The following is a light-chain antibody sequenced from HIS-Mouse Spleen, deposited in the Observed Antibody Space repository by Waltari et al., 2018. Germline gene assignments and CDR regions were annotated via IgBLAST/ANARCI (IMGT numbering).Light chain of an antibody. J-gene: IGLJ2*01. Sequence: SYELTQPPSVSVSPGQTARITSSGDALPKKYAYWYQQKSGQAPVLVIYEVSKRPSGIPERFSGSSSGTMATLTISGAQVEDEADYYCYSTDSSGNHRVFGGGTKLTVL. CDR3: YSTDSSGNHRV. CDR2: EVS. V-gene: IGLV3-10*01. CDR1: ALPKKY.